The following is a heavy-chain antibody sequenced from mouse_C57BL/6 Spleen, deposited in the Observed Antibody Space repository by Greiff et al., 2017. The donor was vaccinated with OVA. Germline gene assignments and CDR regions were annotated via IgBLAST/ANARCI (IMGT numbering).Heavy chain of an antibody. V-gene: IGHV1-15*01. CDR2: IDPETGGT. Sequence: VQLQQSGAELVRPGASVTLSCKASGYTFTDYEMHWVKQTPVHGLEWIGAIDPETGGTAYNQKSKGKAILTADKSSSTAYMELRSLTSEDSAVYYCTRWSQYYYAMDYWGQGTSVTVSS. CDR1: GYTFTDYE. CDR3: TRWSQYYYAMDY. J-gene: IGHJ4*01.